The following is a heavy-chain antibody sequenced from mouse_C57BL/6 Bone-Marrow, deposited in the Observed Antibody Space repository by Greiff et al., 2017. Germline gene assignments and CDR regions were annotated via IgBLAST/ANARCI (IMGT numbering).Heavy chain of an antibody. CDR2: IWSGGST. J-gene: IGHJ4*01. CDR1: GFSLTSYG. CDR3: AKKRRGLYARDY. Sequence: VQVVESGPGLVQPSQSLSITCTVSGFSLTSYGVHWVRQPPGKGLEWLGVIWSGGSTDYNAAFISRLSISKDNSKSQVFFKMNSLQADDSAIYYCAKKRRGLYARDYWVQGTSGTVPS. V-gene: IGHV2-4*01.